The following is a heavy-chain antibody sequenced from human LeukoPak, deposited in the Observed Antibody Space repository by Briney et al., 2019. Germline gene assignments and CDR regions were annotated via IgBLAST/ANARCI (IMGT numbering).Heavy chain of an antibody. J-gene: IGHJ5*02. CDR2: SCSGETP. CDR3: ARAGPTGWYGDSFDP. Sequence: PGGSLRLSCAASGFSVSGNYMTWVRHGPGPGLELVSLSCSGETPSDADALQGRFTISRDNSGDTLYLQMNMMRAHVSGVYTCARAGPTGWYGDSFDPWGQGTLVTVSS. D-gene: IGHD6-19*01. CDR1: GFSVSGNY. V-gene: IGHV3-53*01.